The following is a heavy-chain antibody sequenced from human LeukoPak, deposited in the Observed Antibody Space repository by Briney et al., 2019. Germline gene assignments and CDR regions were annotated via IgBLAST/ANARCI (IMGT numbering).Heavy chain of an antibody. Sequence: GGSLRLSCAASGFTFSNYGMHWVRQAPGKGLEWVAIIWYDGSNKDYADSVKGRFTISRDNAKNSLYLLMNSLRAEDTAVYYCARVSRSGWWDDYWGQGTLVTVSS. CDR3: ARVSRSGWWDDY. D-gene: IGHD6-19*01. CDR2: IWYDGSNK. J-gene: IGHJ4*02. CDR1: GFTFSNYG. V-gene: IGHV3-33*01.